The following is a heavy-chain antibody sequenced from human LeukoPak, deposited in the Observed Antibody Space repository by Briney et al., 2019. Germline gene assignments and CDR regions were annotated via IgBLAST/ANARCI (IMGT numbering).Heavy chain of an antibody. CDR1: GGSISSYY. CDR2: IYYSGST. Sequence: SETLSLTCTVSGGSISSYYWSWIRQPPGKGLEWIGYIYYSGSTNYNPSLKSRVTISVDTSKNQFSLKLSSVTAADTAVYYCARRVGAIAGFDYWGQGTLVTVSS. D-gene: IGHD1-26*01. CDR3: ARRVGAIAGFDY. J-gene: IGHJ4*02. V-gene: IGHV4-59*08.